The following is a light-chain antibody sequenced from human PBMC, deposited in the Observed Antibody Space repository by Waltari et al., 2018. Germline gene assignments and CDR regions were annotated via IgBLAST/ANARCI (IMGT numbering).Light chain of an antibody. CDR2: GAS. V-gene: IGKV3-20*01. CDR1: QSVSHSF. CDR3: QQYGGSPPT. Sequence: EIVLTQSPGTLSLSPGERATLSCRASQSVSHSFLAWYQQKPGQAPSLLIYGASNRATGIPDRFTGSGSGTDFTLTISRVEPDDFAVYHCQQYGGSPPTFGQGTKLEIK. J-gene: IGKJ2*01.